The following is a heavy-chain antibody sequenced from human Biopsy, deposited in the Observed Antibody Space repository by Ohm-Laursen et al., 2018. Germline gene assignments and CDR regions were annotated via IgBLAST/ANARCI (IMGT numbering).Heavy chain of an antibody. D-gene: IGHD3-10*02. CDR2: IHWNDDE. J-gene: IGHJ4*02. V-gene: IGHV2-5*01. CDR3: TQKPKRLFGESSYHETVGDY. CDR1: GFSLSTSGLG. Sequence: TQTLTLTCTFSGFSLSTSGLGVGWIRQPPGKALEWLALIHWNDDERYNPSLKNRLSINKDTSKNQVVLTMTNMDPVGTATYYCTQKPKRLFGESSYHETVGDYWGQGTLVTVSS.